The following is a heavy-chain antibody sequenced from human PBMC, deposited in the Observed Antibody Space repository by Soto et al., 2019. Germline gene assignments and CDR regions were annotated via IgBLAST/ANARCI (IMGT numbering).Heavy chain of an antibody. CDR2: ISGSGGST. Sequence: PGGSLRLSCAASGFTFSSYAMSWVRQAPGKGLEWVSAISGSGGSTYYADSVKGRFTISRDNSKNTLYLQMNSLRAEDTAVYYCEKEKGEAAAGNYGMDVWGQGTTVTVSS. CDR3: EKEKGEAAAGNYGMDV. J-gene: IGHJ6*02. D-gene: IGHD6-13*01. CDR1: GFTFSSYA. V-gene: IGHV3-23*01.